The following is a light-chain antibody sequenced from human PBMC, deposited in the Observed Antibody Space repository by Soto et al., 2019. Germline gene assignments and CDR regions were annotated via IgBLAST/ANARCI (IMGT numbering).Light chain of an antibody. Sequence: DIQMTQSPSSVSASVGDRVTITCRASQGVSTWLAWYQQKPGKAPNLLIYTASSLQSGAPSRFSGSGSGTAFTLTISSLQPEDCATYYCQQTTAFPLTFGGGTKVEI. CDR2: TAS. CDR3: QQTTAFPLT. CDR1: QGVSTW. J-gene: IGKJ4*01. V-gene: IGKV1D-12*01.